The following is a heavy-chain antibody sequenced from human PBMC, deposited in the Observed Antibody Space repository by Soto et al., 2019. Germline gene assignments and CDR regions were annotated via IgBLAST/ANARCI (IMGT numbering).Heavy chain of an antibody. CDR2: IWYDGSNK. D-gene: IGHD2-21*02. J-gene: IGHJ6*02. V-gene: IGHV3-33*01. CDR3: ARGETKTEYNYYYYGMDV. Sequence: PGGSLRLSCAASGFTFSSYGMHWVRQAPGKGLEWVAVIWYDGSNKYYADSVKGRFTISRDNSKNTLYLQMNSLRAEDTAVYYCARGETKTEYNYYYYGMDVWGQGTTVTVSS. CDR1: GFTFSSYG.